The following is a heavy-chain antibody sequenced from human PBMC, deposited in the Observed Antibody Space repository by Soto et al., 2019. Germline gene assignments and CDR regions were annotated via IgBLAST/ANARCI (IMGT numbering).Heavy chain of an antibody. Sequence: SETLSLTCAVYGGSFSGFYWSWIRQPPGKGLEWIGEISHSGTINYNPSLKSRVTISVDTSKNQFLLKLSSVTAADTAVYYCARVYQLLRKSSYYYYMDVWAKGTTVTVSS. J-gene: IGHJ6*03. D-gene: IGHD2-2*01. V-gene: IGHV4-34*01. CDR1: GGSFSGFY. CDR3: ARVYQLLRKSSYYYYMDV. CDR2: ISHSGTI.